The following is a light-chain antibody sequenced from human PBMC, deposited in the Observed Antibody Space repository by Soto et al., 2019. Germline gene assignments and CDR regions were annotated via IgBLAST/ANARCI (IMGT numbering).Light chain of an antibody. V-gene: IGKV3-15*01. J-gene: IGKJ5*01. CDR3: QQYNNWS. CDR2: AAS. CDR1: QSVSSN. Sequence: EVVMTQSPATLSVSPGERATLSCRASQSVSSNLSWYQQKPGQAPRLLIDAASTRATGIPARFSGSGSGTEFTLTISSLQSEDFAVYYCQQYNNWSFGQGTRLEIK.